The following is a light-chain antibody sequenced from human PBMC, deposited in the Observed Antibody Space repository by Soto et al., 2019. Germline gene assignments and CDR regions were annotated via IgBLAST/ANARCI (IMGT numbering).Light chain of an antibody. CDR2: HVT. J-gene: IGLJ1*01. CDR1: SRDVGAYEY. Sequence: QSALTQPPSASGSPGQSVTISCTGTSRDVGAYEYVSWYQQNPGKAPKLIIYHVTKLPSGVPDRFSASKSGNTASLTVSGLQAEDEADYYCASYAGSSLYVFGTGTKLTVL. CDR3: ASYAGSSLYV. V-gene: IGLV2-8*01.